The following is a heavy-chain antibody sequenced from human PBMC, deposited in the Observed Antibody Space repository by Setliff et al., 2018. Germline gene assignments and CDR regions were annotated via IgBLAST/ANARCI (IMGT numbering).Heavy chain of an antibody. Sequence: SETLSLTCAVYGGSFSGYYWSWVRQPPGKGLEWIGEINHSGTTNYNPSLKSRVTISVDTSKNQFSLKLISVTAADTAMYYCARIFDYWGQGTLVTVSS. CDR3: ARIFDY. CDR2: INHSGTT. J-gene: IGHJ4*02. V-gene: IGHV4-34*01. CDR1: GGSFSGYY.